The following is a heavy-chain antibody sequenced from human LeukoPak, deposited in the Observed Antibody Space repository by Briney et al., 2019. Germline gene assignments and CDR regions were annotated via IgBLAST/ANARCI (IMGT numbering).Heavy chain of an antibody. CDR3: ARRLRARPNYYYDSSGYPTPFDY. J-gene: IGHJ4*02. D-gene: IGHD3-22*01. Sequence: SETLSLTCAVYGGSFSGYYWSWIRQPPGKGLEWIGEINHSGSTNYNPSLKSRVTISVDTSKNQFSLKLSSVTAADTAVYYCARRLRARPNYYYDSSGYPTPFDYWGQGTLVTVSS. V-gene: IGHV4-34*01. CDR1: GGSFSGYY. CDR2: INHSGST.